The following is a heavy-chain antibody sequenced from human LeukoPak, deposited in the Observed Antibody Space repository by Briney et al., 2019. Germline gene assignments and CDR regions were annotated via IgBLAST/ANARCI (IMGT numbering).Heavy chain of an antibody. J-gene: IGHJ3*02. V-gene: IGHV1-18*01. D-gene: IGHD3-3*01. CDR2: ISAYNGNT. Sequence: ASVKVSCKASGYTFTSYGISWVRQAPGQGLEWMGWISAYNGNTNYAQKLQGRVTMTTDTSTSTDYMELRSLRSDDTAVYYCALAGSGYPNDAFDIWGQGTMVTVSS. CDR1: GYTFTSYG. CDR3: ALAGSGYPNDAFDI.